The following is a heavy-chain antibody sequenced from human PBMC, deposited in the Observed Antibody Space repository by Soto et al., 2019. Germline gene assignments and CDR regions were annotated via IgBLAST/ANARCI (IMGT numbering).Heavy chain of an antibody. Sequence: GGSLRLSCAASGFTFSSYAMHWVRQAPGKGLEWVAVISYDGSNKYYATSVKGRFTISRENSMKRLYLQMNSLGAEDTAGYYCASIRGSMYYWGQGTLVTVSS. J-gene: IGHJ4*02. D-gene: IGHD3-10*02. V-gene: IGHV3-30-3*01. CDR3: ASIRGSMYY. CDR2: ISYDGSNK. CDR1: GFTFSSYA.